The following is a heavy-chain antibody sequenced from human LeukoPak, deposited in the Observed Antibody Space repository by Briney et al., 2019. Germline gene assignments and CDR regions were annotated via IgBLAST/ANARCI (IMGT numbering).Heavy chain of an antibody. V-gene: IGHV4-59*01. CDR3: ARDYPYFDI. Sequence: PSETLSLTCTVSGGSISSYYWSWIRQPPGKGLEWIGYIYYSGSTNYNPSLKSRVTVSVDTSKNQFSLKLSSVTAADTAVYYCARDYPYFDIWGQGTMVTVSS. CDR2: IYYSGST. J-gene: IGHJ3*02. CDR1: GGSISSYY.